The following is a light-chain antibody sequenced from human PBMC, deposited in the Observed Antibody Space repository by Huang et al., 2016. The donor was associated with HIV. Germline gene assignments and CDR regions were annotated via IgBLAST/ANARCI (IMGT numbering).Light chain of an antibody. J-gene: IGKJ4*01. CDR1: QVISSS. CDR3: QQYYSTPPLT. V-gene: IGKV1-NL1*01. Sequence: DIQMTQSPSSLSASVGDRVTSTCRASQVISSSLAWYQQKPGKAPRLLLYGASRLESGVPSMFSGSGSGTDYTLTINSLQPEDFATYFCQQYYSTPPLTFGGGTKVDI. CDR2: GAS.